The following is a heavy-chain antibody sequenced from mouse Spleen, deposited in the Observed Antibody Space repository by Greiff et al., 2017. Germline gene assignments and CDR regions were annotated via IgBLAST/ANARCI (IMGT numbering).Heavy chain of an antibody. J-gene: IGHJ3*01. V-gene: IGHV5-9*01. CDR2: ISSGGGNT. CDR1: GFTFSSYA. CDR3: ARDGFAY. Sequence: DVMLVESGGGLVKPGGSLKLSCAASGFTFSSYAMSWVRQTPEKRLEWVAYISSGGGNTYYPDSVKGRFTISRDNAKNTLYLQMSSLRSEDTALYYCARDGFAYWGQGTLVTVSA.